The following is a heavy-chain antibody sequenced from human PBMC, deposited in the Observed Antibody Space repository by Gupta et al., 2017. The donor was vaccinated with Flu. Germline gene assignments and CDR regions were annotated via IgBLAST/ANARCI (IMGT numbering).Heavy chain of an antibody. V-gene: IGHV4-59*08. D-gene: IGHD4/OR15-4a*01. Sequence: QVRLQESGPGLVKPSETLSLTCTLSGGSITNAYISWLRLAPGKTFEWIGYVHDSGATHYRPSLESRVTISLDTSKTQFFLRLTSLTAADTAVYYCARHAGASFDSWGPGALVTVSP. CDR3: ARHAGASFDS. J-gene: IGHJ4*02. CDR1: GGSITNAY. CDR2: VHDSGAT.